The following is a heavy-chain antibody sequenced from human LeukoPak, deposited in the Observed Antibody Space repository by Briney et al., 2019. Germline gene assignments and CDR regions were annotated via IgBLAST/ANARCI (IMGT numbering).Heavy chain of an antibody. D-gene: IGHD6-13*01. CDR3: ANLDSSSWYLVDY. CDR2: IRYDGSNK. Sequence: GGSLRLSCAASGFTFSSYGMHWVRQAPGKGLEWVAFIRYDGSNKYYADSVKGRFTISRDNSKNTLYLQMNSLRAEDTAVYYCANLDSSSWYLVDYWGQGTLVTVSS. CDR1: GFTFSSYG. J-gene: IGHJ4*02. V-gene: IGHV3-30*02.